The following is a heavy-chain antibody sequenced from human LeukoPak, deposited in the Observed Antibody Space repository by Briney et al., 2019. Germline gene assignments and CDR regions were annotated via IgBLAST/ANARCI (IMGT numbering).Heavy chain of an antibody. CDR1: GFTFSNYA. D-gene: IGHD2-2*01. CDR3: ARAGDDVVAVPPPVGGSPYNWFDP. V-gene: IGHV3-30*04. CDR2: ISYDGREK. Sequence: GGSLRLSCAASGFTFSNYAMHWVRQAPGKGLEWLAVISYDGREKYYAESVKGRFTISRDNSKNTLYLQLNSLSVEDTSLYYCARAGDDVVAVPPPVGGSPYNWFDPWGQETLVTVSS. J-gene: IGHJ5*02.